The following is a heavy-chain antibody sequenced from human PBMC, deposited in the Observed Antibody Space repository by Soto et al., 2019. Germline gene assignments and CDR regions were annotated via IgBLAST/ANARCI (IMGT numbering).Heavy chain of an antibody. CDR1: GDTFRRYT. J-gene: IGHJ5*02. CDR3: ARGEGGGCSWYAA. V-gene: IGHV1-69*08. Sequence: QVQLVQSGAVLKKPGSSVKVACKASGDTFRRYTISWVRQVPGQGLEWMGRIIPMSPAPNYAQKFRGRVTITADKSTTSVYMELSSLTSEDTALYYCARGEGGGCSWYAAWGQGTLVTVSS. D-gene: IGHD2-21*01. CDR2: IIPMSPAP.